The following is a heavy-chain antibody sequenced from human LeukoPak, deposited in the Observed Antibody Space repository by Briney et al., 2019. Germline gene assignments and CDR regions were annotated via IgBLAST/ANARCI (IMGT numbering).Heavy chain of an antibody. Sequence: GSLRLSCAASEFTFSSYWMSWVRQAPGKGLEWVANIKQDGGQIYYLDSVKGRFTVSRDNAKNSLYLRMNSLRAEDTAVYYCARLGARQMLEYWGQGTLVTVSS. CDR3: ARLGARQMLEY. D-gene: IGHD4-17*01. J-gene: IGHJ4*02. V-gene: IGHV3-7*01. CDR1: EFTFSSYW. CDR2: IKQDGGQI.